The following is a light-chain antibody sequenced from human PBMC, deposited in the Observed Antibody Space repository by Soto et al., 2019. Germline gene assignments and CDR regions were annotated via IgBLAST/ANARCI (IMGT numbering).Light chain of an antibody. CDR2: SNR. CDR3: QSYDSSLSGYV. CDR1: SSNIGSNT. Sequence: QSVLTQPPSASGTPGQRVTISCSGSSSNIGSNTVNWYQQLPGTAPKLLIYSNRNRPSGVPDRFSGSKSGTSASLAITGLQAEDEADYYCQSYDSSLSGYVFGTGTKLTVL. J-gene: IGLJ1*01. V-gene: IGLV1-44*01.